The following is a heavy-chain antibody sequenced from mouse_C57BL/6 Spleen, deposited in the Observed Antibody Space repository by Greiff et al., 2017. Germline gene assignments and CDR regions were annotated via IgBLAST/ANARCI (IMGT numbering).Heavy chain of an antibody. V-gene: IGHV1-26*01. CDR1: GYTFTDYY. J-gene: IGHJ4*01. CDR3: ARGAYGSSYDYAMDY. Sequence: VQLQQSGPELVKPGASVKISCKASGYTFTDYYMNWVKQSHGKSLEWIGDINPNNGGTSYNQKFKGKATLTVDKSSGTAYMELRSLTSEDSAVYYCARGAYGSSYDYAMDYWGQGTSVTVSS. D-gene: IGHD1-1*01. CDR2: INPNNGGT.